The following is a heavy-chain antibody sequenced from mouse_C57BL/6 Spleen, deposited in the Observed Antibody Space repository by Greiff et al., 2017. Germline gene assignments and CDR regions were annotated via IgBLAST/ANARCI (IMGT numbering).Heavy chain of an antibody. J-gene: IGHJ3*01. Sequence: QVQLQQSGAELVKPGASVKMSCKASGYTFTSYWITWVKQRPGQGLEWIGDIYPGSGSTNYNEKFKSKATLTVDTSSSTDYMQLSSLTSEDAAFYYCAREDYDGFAYWGQGTLVTVSA. CDR2: IYPGSGST. D-gene: IGHD2-4*01. CDR3: AREDYDGFAY. CDR1: GYTFTSYW. V-gene: IGHV1-55*01.